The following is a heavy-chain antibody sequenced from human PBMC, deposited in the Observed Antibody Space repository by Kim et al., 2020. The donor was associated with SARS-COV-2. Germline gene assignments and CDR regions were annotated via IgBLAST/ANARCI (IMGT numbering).Heavy chain of an antibody. J-gene: IGHJ6*03. Sequence: GGSLRLSCAASGFTVSSNYMSWVRQAPGKGLERVSLIYSGGSTYYADSVKGRFTISRDNSKNTLYLQMNSLRAEDTAVYYGARAEYSRSSAAVYYYYYMDVWAKGSTVTVSS. CDR1: GFTVSSNY. CDR2: IYSGGST. V-gene: IGHV3-53*01. D-gene: IGHD6-6*01. CDR3: ARAEYSRSSAAVYYYYYMDV.